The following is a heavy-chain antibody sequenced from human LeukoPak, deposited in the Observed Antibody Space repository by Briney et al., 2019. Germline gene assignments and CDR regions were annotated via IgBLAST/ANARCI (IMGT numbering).Heavy chain of an antibody. CDR1: GGSISNSY. CDR2: IYPSGTT. Sequence: PSETLSLTCTVSGGSISNSYWTWIRQPAGKGLEWIGRIYPSGTTNYSPSLKSRVTMSVDTSKNQFSLKLSSVTAADTAVYYCARVSSGWNYMDVRGKGTTVTVSS. J-gene: IGHJ6*03. D-gene: IGHD6-19*01. V-gene: IGHV4-4*07. CDR3: ARVSSGWNYMDV.